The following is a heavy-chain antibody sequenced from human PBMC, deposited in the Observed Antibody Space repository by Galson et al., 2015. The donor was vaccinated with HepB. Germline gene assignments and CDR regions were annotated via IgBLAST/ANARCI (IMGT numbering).Heavy chain of an antibody. CDR1: GGSLSGYY. CDR2: INHSGST. V-gene: IGHV4-34*01. CDR3: ARSTGEYDILTEPQSKGLEVRGAEYFQH. D-gene: IGHD3-9*01. J-gene: IGHJ1*01. Sequence: SETLSLTCAVYGGSLSGYYWSWIRQPPGKGREWIGEINHSGSTNYNPPLKSRVTISLDTSKNQFSLKLTSVNSAETAVYDCARSTGEYDILTEPQSKGLEVRGAEYFQHWREGTLVTVSS.